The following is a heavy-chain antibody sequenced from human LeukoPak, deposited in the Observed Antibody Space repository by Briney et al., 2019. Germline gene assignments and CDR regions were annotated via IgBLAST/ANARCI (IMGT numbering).Heavy chain of an antibody. V-gene: IGHV3-9*01. CDR2: ISWNSGSI. Sequence: GGSLRLSCAASGFTFDDYAVHWFRQAPGKGLEWVSGISWNSGSIGYADSVKGRFTISRDNAKNSLYLQMNSLRAEDTALYYCAKDRYSSSSHYFDYWGQGTLVTVSS. D-gene: IGHD6-6*01. CDR3: AKDRYSSSSHYFDY. J-gene: IGHJ4*02. CDR1: GFTFDDYA.